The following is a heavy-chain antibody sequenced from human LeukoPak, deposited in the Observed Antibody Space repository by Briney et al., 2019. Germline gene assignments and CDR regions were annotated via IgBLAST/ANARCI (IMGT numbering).Heavy chain of an antibody. D-gene: IGHD2-2*01. V-gene: IGHV1-2*02. CDR1: GYTFTGYY. J-gene: IGHJ5*02. CDR3: ARGHPPYCSSTSCAEDWFDP. Sequence: ASVKVSCKASGYTFTGYYMHWVRQAPGQGLEWMGWINPNSAGTNYAQKFQGRVTMTRDTSISTAYMELSRLRSDDTAVYYCARGHPPYCSSTSCAEDWFDPWGQGTLVTVSS. CDR2: INPNSAGT.